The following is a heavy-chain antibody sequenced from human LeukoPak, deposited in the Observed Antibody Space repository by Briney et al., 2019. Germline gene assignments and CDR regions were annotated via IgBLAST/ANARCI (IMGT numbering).Heavy chain of an antibody. CDR1: GGSISSYY. Sequence: SETLSLTCTVSGGSISSYYWSWIRQSAGKGLEWIGRIYSSGRTSYNPSLKSRVTMSADTSKNQFSLKLSSVTAADTAVHYCARSTTYYFDTSGYYYYYMDVWGKGTTVTVSS. CDR3: ARSTTYYFDTSGYYYYYMDV. J-gene: IGHJ6*03. CDR2: IYSSGRT. V-gene: IGHV4-4*07. D-gene: IGHD3-22*01.